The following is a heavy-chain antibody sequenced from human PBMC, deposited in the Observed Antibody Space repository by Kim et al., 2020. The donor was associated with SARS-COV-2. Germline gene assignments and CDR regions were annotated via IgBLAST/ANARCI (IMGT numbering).Heavy chain of an antibody. D-gene: IGHD6-13*01. CDR1: GYSFSTYW. CDR2: IDPSDSHT. V-gene: IGHV5-10-1*01. CDR3: ARGKKYSSTSFDY. J-gene: IGHJ4*02. Sequence: GESLKISCKGSGYSFSTYWISWVRQKPGKDLEWMVRIDPSDSHTKYSPSFQGHVTISADKSISTAYLQWSSLEASDTAMYYCARGKKYSSTSFDYWGQGTLVTVSS.